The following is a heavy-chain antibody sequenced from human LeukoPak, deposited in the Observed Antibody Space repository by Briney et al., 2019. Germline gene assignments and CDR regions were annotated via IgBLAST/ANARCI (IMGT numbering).Heavy chain of an antibody. CDR2: ISYSGTT. CDR1: GGSISSGGDY. D-gene: IGHD4/OR15-4a*01. CDR3: ARAAWRGTNSRDAFDI. J-gene: IGHJ3*02. Sequence: SETLSLTCTVSGGSISSGGDYWSWIRQHPGKGLEWIGYISYSGTTYYNPSLKSPITISLDTSKNQFSLELSSVTAADTAVYYCARAAWRGTNSRDAFDIWGLGTVVTVSS. V-gene: IGHV4-31*01.